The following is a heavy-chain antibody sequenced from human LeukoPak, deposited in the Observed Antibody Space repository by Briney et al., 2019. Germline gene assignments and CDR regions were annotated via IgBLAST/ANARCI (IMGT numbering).Heavy chain of an antibody. V-gene: IGHV3-21*01. Sequence: PGGSLRLSCAASGFTFSSYSMNWVRQAPGKGLEWVSSISSSSSYINYADSVRGRFTISRDNAKNSLFLQMDSLRGGDTAVYYCARCTTGKTFGSLREIKKSREIDYWGQGTLVTVSS. CDR3: ARCTTGKTFGSLREIKKSREIDY. CDR1: GFTFSSYS. CDR2: ISSSSSYI. D-gene: IGHD1-1*01. J-gene: IGHJ4*02.